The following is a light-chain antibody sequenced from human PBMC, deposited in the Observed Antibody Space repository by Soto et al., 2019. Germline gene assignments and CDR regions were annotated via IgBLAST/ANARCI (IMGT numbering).Light chain of an antibody. CDR2: DAS. V-gene: IGKV1-39*01. CDR1: QTISTY. J-gene: IGKJ1*01. CDR3: QQYHTWT. Sequence: DIQMTQSPSSLSASVGDRVTITCRASQTISTYLNWYQQKPGKAPRLLIYDASSLLSGVPSRFSGSGSGTDFTLTIASLQPEDFATYYCQQYHTWTFGQGTKVEMK.